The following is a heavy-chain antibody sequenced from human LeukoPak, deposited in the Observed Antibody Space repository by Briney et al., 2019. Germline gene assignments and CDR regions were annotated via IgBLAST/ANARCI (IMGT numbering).Heavy chain of an antibody. J-gene: IGHJ4*02. CDR3: AKDSYDSSGYVFGY. CDR1: GFTFSDYY. Sequence: PGGSLRLSCAASGFTFSDYYMSWIRQAPGKGLEWVSYISSSGSTIYYADSVKGRFTISRDNAKNSLYLQMNSLRAEDTALYYCAKDSYDSSGYVFGYWGQGTLVTVSS. CDR2: ISSSGSTI. D-gene: IGHD3-22*01. V-gene: IGHV3-11*01.